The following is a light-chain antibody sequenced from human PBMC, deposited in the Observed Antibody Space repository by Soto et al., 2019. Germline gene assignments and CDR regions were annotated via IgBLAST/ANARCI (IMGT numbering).Light chain of an antibody. Sequence: EIVLTQSPATLSLSPGERATLSCRASQSVSSYLAWDQQKPGQAPRLLIYDASNRATGIPARFSGSGSGTDFTLTISSLEPEDFAVYYCQQRSNWHPYTFGQGTKLEIK. CDR1: QSVSSY. J-gene: IGKJ2*01. CDR3: QQRSNWHPYT. V-gene: IGKV3-11*01. CDR2: DAS.